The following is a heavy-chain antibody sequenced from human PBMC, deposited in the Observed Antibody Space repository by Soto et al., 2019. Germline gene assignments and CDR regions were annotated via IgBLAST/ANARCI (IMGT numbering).Heavy chain of an antibody. J-gene: IGHJ4*02. Sequence: EASVKVSCKASGYTFTGYYMHWVRQAPGQGLEWMGWINPNSGGTNYAQKFQGWVTMTRDTSISTAYMELSRLRSDDTAVYYCARVHKLGAAAGGFDYWGQGTLVTVSS. CDR3: ARVHKLGAAAGGFDY. V-gene: IGHV1-2*04. CDR2: INPNSGGT. D-gene: IGHD6-13*01. CDR1: GYTFTGYY.